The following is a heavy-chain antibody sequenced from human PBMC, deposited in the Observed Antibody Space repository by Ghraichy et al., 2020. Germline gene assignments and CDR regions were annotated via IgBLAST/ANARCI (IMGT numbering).Heavy chain of an antibody. CDR1: GGSISIGDFY. CDR3: AREYGSGTYRSEITYYFDF. CDR2: IYSSGST. V-gene: IGHV4-30-4*01. J-gene: IGHJ5*01. D-gene: IGHD3-10*01. Sequence: SETLSLTCTVSGGSISIGDFYWSWIRQPPGKGLEWIGYIYSSGSTYYNPSLKSRLTISVDTSKNQFYLKLRSVTAADTAVYYCAREYGSGTYRSEITYYFDFWGQGTPVTVSS.